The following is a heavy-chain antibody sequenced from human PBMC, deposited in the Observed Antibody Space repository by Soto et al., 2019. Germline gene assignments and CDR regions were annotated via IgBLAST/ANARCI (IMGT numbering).Heavy chain of an antibody. J-gene: IGHJ4*02. Sequence: GGSLRLSCAASGFTFRSYSMNWVRQAPGKGLDWISYISASTTSIYYADSVQGRFTISRDNAKNSLYLQMNSLRDEDTAVYYCARDAGYSYGPFDYWGQGTLVTVSS. D-gene: IGHD5-18*01. V-gene: IGHV3-48*02. CDR2: ISASTTSI. CDR3: ARDAGYSYGPFDY. CDR1: GFTFRSYS.